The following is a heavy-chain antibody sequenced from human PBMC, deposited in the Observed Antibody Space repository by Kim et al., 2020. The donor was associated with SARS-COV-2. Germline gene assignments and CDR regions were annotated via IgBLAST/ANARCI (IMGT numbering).Heavy chain of an antibody. CDR1: GLNFGDYA. Sequence: GGSLRLSCTTSGLNFGDYAMSRFRQAPGKGLEWVAFIRSKRYGETTEYAASVKGRFTISRDDSKRIAYLQMNGLKTEDTAVYYCTSGPYYYDSAAYYHDYWGQGTLVTVSS. J-gene: IGHJ4*02. V-gene: IGHV3-49*03. CDR2: IRSKRYGETT. CDR3: TSGPYYYDSAAYYHDY. D-gene: IGHD3-22*01.